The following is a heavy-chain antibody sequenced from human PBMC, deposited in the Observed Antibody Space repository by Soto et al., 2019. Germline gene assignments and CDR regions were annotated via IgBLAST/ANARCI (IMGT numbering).Heavy chain of an antibody. V-gene: IGHV3-23*01. CDR3: AKALYGGFTY. D-gene: IGHD3-10*01. J-gene: IGHJ4*02. CDR2: ISGSGDST. CDR1: GFTFSVYA. Sequence: EVRLLESGGGLVQPGGSLRLSCAASGFTFSVYAMSWVRQAPGKGLEWVSGISGSGDSTHDADSVKGRFTVSRDNSKSMLSLQTNSLRAEDTAIYYCAKALYGGFTYWGQGPLVTVSS.